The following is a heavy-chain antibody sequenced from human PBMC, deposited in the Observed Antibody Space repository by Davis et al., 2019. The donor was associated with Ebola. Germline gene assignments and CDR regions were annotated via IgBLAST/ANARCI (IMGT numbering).Heavy chain of an antibody. Sequence: GESLKISCAASGFTFSSYSMNWVRQAPGKGLEWVSSISSSSSYIYYADSVKGRFTISRDNAKNSLYLQMNSLRAEDTAVYYCARGPRWGGEVYNDYWGQGTLATVSS. D-gene: IGHD2-21*01. J-gene: IGHJ4*02. V-gene: IGHV3-21*01. CDR2: ISSSSSYI. CDR1: GFTFSSYS. CDR3: ARGPRWGGEVYNDY.